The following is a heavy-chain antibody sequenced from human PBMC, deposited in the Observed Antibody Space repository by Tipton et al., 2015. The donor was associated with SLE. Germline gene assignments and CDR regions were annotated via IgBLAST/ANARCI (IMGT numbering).Heavy chain of an antibody. J-gene: IGHJ5*02. CDR3: AKDYDDSSGYYYDP. D-gene: IGHD3-22*01. CDR2: ISGSGGST. Sequence: SLRLSCAASGFTFSSYAMSWVRQAPGKGLEWVTAISGSGGSTYYADSVKGRFTISRDNSKNTLYLQMNSLRAEDTAVYYCAKDYDDSSGYYYDPWGQGTLVTVSS. CDR1: GFTFSSYA. V-gene: IGHV3-23*01.